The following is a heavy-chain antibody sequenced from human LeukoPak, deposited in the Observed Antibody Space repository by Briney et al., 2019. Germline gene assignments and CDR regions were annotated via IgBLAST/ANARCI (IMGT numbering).Heavy chain of an antibody. J-gene: IGHJ4*02. CDR2: ISGSGGST. V-gene: IGHV3-23*01. D-gene: IGHD3-10*01. CDR1: GXTFNTYA. Sequence: GGSLRLSCAASGXTFNTYAMSWVRQAPGKGLEWVSGISGSGGSTNYADSVKGRFTISRDNSKNTLYLQMNSLRAEDTAVYYCAKDHYSTPYYFDYWGQGTLVTVSS. CDR3: AKDHYSTPYYFDY.